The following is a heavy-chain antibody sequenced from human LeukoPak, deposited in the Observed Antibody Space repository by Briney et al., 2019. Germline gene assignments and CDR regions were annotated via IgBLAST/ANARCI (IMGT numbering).Heavy chain of an antibody. D-gene: IGHD7-27*01. J-gene: IGHJ3*02. CDR1: GYTFTGYY. Sequence: ASVKVSCKASGYTFTGYYMHWVRQAPGQGLEWMGWINPSSGGTNYAQKFQGRVTMTRDTSISTAYMELSRLRSDDTAVYYCARDGDAGAFDIWGQGTMVTVSS. V-gene: IGHV1-2*02. CDR2: INPSSGGT. CDR3: ARDGDAGAFDI.